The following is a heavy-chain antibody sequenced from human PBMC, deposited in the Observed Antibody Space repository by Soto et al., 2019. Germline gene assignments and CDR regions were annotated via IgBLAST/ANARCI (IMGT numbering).Heavy chain of an antibody. CDR2: INPSGGST. V-gene: IGHV1-46*01. CDR3: GLTLYYYYGMDV. Sequence: ASVKVSCKASGYTFTSYYMHWVRQAPGQGLEWMGIINPSGGSTSYAQKFQGRVTMTRDTSTSTVYMELSSLISEDTAVYYCGLTLYYYYGMDVWGQGTTVTVSS. J-gene: IGHJ6*02. CDR1: GYTFTSYY. D-gene: IGHD3-22*01.